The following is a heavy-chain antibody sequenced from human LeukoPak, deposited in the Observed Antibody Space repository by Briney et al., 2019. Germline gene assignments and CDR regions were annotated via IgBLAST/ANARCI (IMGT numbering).Heavy chain of an antibody. Sequence: SGPTLVNPTQTLTLTCTFSGFSLSTSGVGVGWIRQPPGKALEWLALIYWNDDKRYSPSLKSRLTITKDTSKNQVVLTMTNMDPVDTATCYCALSPHSYYDFWSGYQRAVYGMDVWGQGTTVTVSS. D-gene: IGHD3-3*01. CDR2: IYWNDDK. CDR1: GFSLSTSGVG. J-gene: IGHJ6*02. CDR3: ALSPHSYYDFWSGYQRAVYGMDV. V-gene: IGHV2-5*01.